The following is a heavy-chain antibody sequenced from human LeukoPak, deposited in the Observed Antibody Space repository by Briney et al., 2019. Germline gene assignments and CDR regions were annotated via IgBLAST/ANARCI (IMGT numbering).Heavy chain of an antibody. CDR1: GFTFSTYS. V-gene: IGHV3-21*01. CDR3: ARDRRVGSSWETDS. J-gene: IGHJ4*02. Sequence: GGSLRLSCAASGFTFSTYSMNWVRQAPGKGLEWVSSISSSSRYIYYADSVKGRFTISRDNAKDSLYLQMNSLRAEDTAVFYCARDRRVGSSWETDSWGQGTLVTVSS. CDR2: ISSSSRYI. D-gene: IGHD6-13*01.